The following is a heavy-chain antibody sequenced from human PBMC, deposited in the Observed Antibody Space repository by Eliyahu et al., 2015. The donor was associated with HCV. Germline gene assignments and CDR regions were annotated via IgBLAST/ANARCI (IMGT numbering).Heavy chain of an antibody. Sequence: EVQLVESGGGLVQPGRSLRLSCAXSXFXFDDYTXHWXRQAPGKGXEWVSGISWNSGSIGYADSVKGRFTISRDNAKNSLYLQMNSLRAEDTALYYCAKDSELADYYGSGTSGFDYWGQGTLVTVSS. CDR2: ISWNSGSI. J-gene: IGHJ4*02. V-gene: IGHV3-9*01. CDR3: AKDSELADYYGSGTSGFDY. CDR1: XFXFDDYT. D-gene: IGHD3-10*01.